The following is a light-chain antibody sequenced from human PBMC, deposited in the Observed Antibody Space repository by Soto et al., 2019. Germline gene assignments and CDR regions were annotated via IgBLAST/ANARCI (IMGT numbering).Light chain of an antibody. CDR3: ATWDDSLNGNV. J-gene: IGLJ1*01. V-gene: IGLV1-44*01. CDR2: SNN. CDR1: SSNIGSNT. Sequence: QSVLTQPASASGTPGQRVSISCSGGSSNIGSNTVNWYQQLPGTAPKLLIYSNNHRPSGVPDRFSGSKSGTSASLAISGLRSEDEADYYCATWDDSLNGNVFGTGTKVTVL.